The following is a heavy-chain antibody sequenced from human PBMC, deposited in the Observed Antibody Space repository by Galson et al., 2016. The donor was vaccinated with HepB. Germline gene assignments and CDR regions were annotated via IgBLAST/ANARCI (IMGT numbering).Heavy chain of an antibody. CDR2: TYYRSKWYS. CDR3: ARDRATWDGQNTGSFDY. J-gene: IGHJ4*02. Sequence: CAISGDSVSSKDAAWNGIRQSPSRGLEWLGRTYYRSKWYSNYAVSLKSRITINADTSKNQISLQLNSVTPEDTAVYYCARDRATWDGQNTGSFDYWGQGSLVTVSS. CDR1: GDSVSSKDAA. V-gene: IGHV6-1*01. D-gene: IGHD5-24*01.